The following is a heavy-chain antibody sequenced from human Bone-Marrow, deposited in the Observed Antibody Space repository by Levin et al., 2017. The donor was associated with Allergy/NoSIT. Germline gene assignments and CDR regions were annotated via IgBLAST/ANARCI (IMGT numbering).Heavy chain of an antibody. CDR1: DGSIHTYF. Sequence: SQTLSLPCTVSDGSIHTYFWHWIRQSPGRGLEWIGHIHEIGSTKYNPSLKSRVTISLDTSNNQFSLRLTSVTPADTAVYYCAGGWAPGGDSDASLNYWGQGTLVTVS. CDR2: IHEIGST. D-gene: IGHD4-23*01. CDR3: AGGWAPGGDSDASLNY. J-gene: IGHJ4*02. V-gene: IGHV4-59*01.